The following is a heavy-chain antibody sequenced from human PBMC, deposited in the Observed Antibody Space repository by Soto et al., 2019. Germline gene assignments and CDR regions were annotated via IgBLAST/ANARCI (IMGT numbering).Heavy chain of an antibody. CDR1: GYTFTGYY. Sequence: QVQLVQSGAEVKKPGASVKVSCKASGYTFTGYYMHWVRQAPGQGLEWMGWINPNSGGKNYAQKLEGWVTMTGDTSISTAYMELSRLRSDDTAVYYCARGGAAAGTWGFDPWGQGTLVTVSS. CDR2: INPNSGGK. CDR3: ARGGAAAGTWGFDP. D-gene: IGHD6-13*01. V-gene: IGHV1-2*04. J-gene: IGHJ5*02.